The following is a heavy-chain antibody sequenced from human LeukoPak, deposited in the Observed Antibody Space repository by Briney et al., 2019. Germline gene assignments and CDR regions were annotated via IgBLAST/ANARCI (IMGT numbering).Heavy chain of an antibody. D-gene: IGHD6-19*01. V-gene: IGHV4-30-4*08. CDR3: ARDQWLVEGAFDI. CDR1: GGSISSGDYY. J-gene: IGHJ3*02. Sequence: SQTLSLTCTVSGGSISSGDYYWSWIRQPPGKGLEWIGYIYYSGSTYYNPSLKSRVIISVDTSKNQFSLKLSSVTAADTAVYYCARDQWLVEGAFDIWGQGTMVTVSS. CDR2: IYYSGST.